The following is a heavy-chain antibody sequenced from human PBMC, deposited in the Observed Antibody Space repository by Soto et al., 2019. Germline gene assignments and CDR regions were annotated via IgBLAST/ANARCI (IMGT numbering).Heavy chain of an antibody. CDR2: IRSRAYGGTT. Sequence: GGSLRLSCTASGFTFGDYAMSWFRQAPGKGLEWVSFIRSRAYGGTTADAASVRGRFTISRDDSKSIAYLQMNSLKTEDTALYYCTRVSNHYFSGSYYPDYWGQGTLVTVSS. CDR3: TRVSNHYFSGSYYPDY. CDR1: GFTFGDYA. D-gene: IGHD3-10*01. V-gene: IGHV3-49*03. J-gene: IGHJ4*02.